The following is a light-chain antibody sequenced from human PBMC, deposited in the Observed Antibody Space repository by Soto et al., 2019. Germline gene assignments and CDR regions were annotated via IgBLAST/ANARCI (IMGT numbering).Light chain of an antibody. J-gene: IGKJ4*01. V-gene: IGKV3-11*01. CDR3: QQRSSWPLT. CDR2: DAF. Sequence: EIVLTQSPATLYLSPGERATLSCRASQSVGSYFAWYQQKPGQAPRLLIYDAFSRATGSPARFSGSGSGTDFTLTISSLEPEDFAVYLCQQRSSWPLTFGGGTMVEIK. CDR1: QSVGSY.